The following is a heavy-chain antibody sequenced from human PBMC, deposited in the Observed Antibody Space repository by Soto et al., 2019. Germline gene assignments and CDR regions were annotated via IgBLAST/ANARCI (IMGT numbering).Heavy chain of an antibody. CDR3: ESRSVPGYSYGEGFDY. V-gene: IGHV3-30-3*01. Sequence: QVQLVESGGAVVQPGRSLRLSCAASGFTFSTYTMHWVRQAPGKGLEWVALIVYDGGKIHYADSVKGRFTISRDNSKNTLSLQMNSLTAEDTGIYYCESRSVPGYSYGEGFDYWGQGTLVTVSS. J-gene: IGHJ4*02. CDR2: IVYDGGKI. CDR1: GFTFSTYT. D-gene: IGHD5-18*01.